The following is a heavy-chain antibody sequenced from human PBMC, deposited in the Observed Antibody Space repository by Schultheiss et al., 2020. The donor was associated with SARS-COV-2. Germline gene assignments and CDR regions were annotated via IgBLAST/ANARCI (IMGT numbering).Heavy chain of an antibody. V-gene: IGHV1-69*04. CDR1: GYTFTSYA. CDR3: ARGLLTVTAYYFDY. Sequence: SVKVSCKASGYTFTSYAMHWVRQAPGQRLEWMGRIIPILGIANYAQKFQGRVTITADKSTSTAYMELRSLRSDDTAVYYCARGLLTVTAYYFDYWGQGTLVTVSS. D-gene: IGHD4-17*01. J-gene: IGHJ4*02. CDR2: IIPILGIA.